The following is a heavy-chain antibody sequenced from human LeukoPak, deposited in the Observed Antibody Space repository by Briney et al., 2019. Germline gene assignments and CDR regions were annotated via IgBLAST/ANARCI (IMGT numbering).Heavy chain of an antibody. CDR1: GGSISSSNW. D-gene: IGHD6-13*01. J-gene: IGHJ4*02. V-gene: IGHV4-4*02. CDR3: AKIRTGSSIAAADPPYY. Sequence: SGTLSPTCAVSGGSISSSNWWSWVRQPPGKGLEWIGEIYHSGSTNYNPSLKSRVTISVDKSKNQFSLKLSSVTAADTAVYYCAKIRTGSSIAAADPPYYWGQGTLVTVSS. CDR2: IYHSGST.